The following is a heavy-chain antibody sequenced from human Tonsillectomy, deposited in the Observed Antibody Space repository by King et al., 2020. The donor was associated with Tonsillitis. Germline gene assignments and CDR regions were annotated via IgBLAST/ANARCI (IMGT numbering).Heavy chain of an antibody. CDR1: GYSFTSYW. V-gene: IGHV5-51*01. CDR3: ARVTMVRGVITYFDY. CDR2: IYPGDSDT. J-gene: IGHJ4*02. Sequence: QLVQSGAEVKKPGESLKISCKGSGYSFTSYWIGWVRQMPGKGLEWMGIIYPGDSDTRYSPSFQGQVTISADNSISTAYLQWSSLKASDTAMFYCARVTMVRGVITYFDYWGQGTLVTVSS. D-gene: IGHD3-10*01.